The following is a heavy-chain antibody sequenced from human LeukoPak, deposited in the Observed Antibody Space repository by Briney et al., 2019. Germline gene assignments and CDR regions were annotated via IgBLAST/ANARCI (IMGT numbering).Heavy chain of an antibody. J-gene: IGHJ6*03. Sequence: SETLSLTCAVYGGSFSGYYWSWIRQPPGKGLEWIGYIYYSGSTNYNPSLKSRVTISVDTSKNQFSLKLSSVTAADTAVYYCARGDNYYYYYYMDVWGKGTTVTISS. CDR1: GGSFSGYY. CDR2: IYYSGST. V-gene: IGHV4-59*01. CDR3: ARGDNYYYYYYMDV.